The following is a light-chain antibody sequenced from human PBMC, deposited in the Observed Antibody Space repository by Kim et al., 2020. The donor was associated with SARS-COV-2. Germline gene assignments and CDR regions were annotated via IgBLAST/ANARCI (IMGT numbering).Light chain of an antibody. Sequence: VARGKTAKITCGGTNIGSKSVHWYQQKPGRAPVLVIYYDSDRPSGIPERFSGSNSGNTATLTISRVEAGDEADYYCQVWDSSSDRVFGGGTQLTVL. V-gene: IGLV3-21*04. CDR2: YDS. CDR1: NIGSKS. CDR3: QVWDSSSDRV. J-gene: IGLJ2*01.